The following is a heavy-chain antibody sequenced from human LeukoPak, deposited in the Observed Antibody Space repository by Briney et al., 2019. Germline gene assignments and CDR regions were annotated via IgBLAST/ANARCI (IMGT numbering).Heavy chain of an antibody. CDR1: GGTFSRYA. D-gene: IGHD3-9*01. V-gene: IGHV1-69*06. CDR2: IIPIFGTA. Sequence: ASVPVSCMGSGGTFSRYAISWVRQAPGQGLEWMGGIIPIFGTANYAQKFQGRVTITAHKSTSTAYIELSSLRSEDTPVYYCARLVSVTGLEYNWFDPWGQGTLVTVSS. J-gene: IGHJ5*02. CDR3: ARLVSVTGLEYNWFDP.